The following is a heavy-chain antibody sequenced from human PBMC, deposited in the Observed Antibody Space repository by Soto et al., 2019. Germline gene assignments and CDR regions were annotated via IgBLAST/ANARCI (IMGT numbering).Heavy chain of an antibody. J-gene: IGHJ3*02. CDR3: ATQSTIFGVGYDAFDI. D-gene: IGHD3-3*01. V-gene: IGHV4-31*03. CDR2: IYYSGST. Sequence: SETLSLTCTVSGGSISSGGYYWSWIRQHPGKGLEWIGYIYYSGSTYYNPSLKSRVTISVDTSKNQFSLKLSSVTAADTAVYYCATQSTIFGVGYDAFDIWGQGTMVTVSS. CDR1: GGSISSGGYY.